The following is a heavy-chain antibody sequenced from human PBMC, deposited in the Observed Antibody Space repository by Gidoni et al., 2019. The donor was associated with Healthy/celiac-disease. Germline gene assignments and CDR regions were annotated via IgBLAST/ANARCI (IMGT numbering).Heavy chain of an antibody. D-gene: IGHD3-22*01. Sequence: QLPLQESGPGLVNPSETLSLTCPVSGASLSSSSYYWGWTRQPPGKGLEWIGSSYYSGGTYYNRSLKRRDTRSVDTSKNQLSLKLSSVTAADTAVYYCARVLYYYDSSGSGGDFDLWGRGTLVTVSS. CDR3: ARVLYYYDSSGSGGDFDL. V-gene: IGHV4-39*07. CDR2: SYYSGGT. J-gene: IGHJ2*01. CDR1: GASLSSSSYY.